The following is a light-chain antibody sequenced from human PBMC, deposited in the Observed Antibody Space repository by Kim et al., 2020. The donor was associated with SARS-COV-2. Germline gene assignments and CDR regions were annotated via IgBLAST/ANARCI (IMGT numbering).Light chain of an antibody. CDR2: EQS. V-gene: IGLV7-46*01. J-gene: IGLJ3*02. CDR3: LLSYGGTRV. CDR1: TGPVTSGHY. Sequence: PGETATLTCGYSTGPVTSGHYRYWLQQKPGPAPQTLIYEQSNKDSWTPARFSGSLLGGKAALTLSGALAEDEADYYCLLSYGGTRVFGGGTQLTVL.